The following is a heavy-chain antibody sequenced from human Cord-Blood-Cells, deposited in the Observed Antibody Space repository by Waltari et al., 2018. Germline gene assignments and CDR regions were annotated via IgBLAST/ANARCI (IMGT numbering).Heavy chain of an antibody. D-gene: IGHD6-19*01. J-gene: IGHJ4*02. CDR1: GFTFSRYW. CDR2: IKQDGSEK. Sequence: EVQLVESGGGLVQPGGSLRLSCAASGFTFSRYWMSWVRQAPGKGLEWVANIKQDGSEKYYVDSVKGRFTISRDNAKNSLYLQMNSLRAEDTAVYYCARSPMYSSGWLNYWGQGTLVTVSS. CDR3: ARSPMYSSGWLNY. V-gene: IGHV3-7*01.